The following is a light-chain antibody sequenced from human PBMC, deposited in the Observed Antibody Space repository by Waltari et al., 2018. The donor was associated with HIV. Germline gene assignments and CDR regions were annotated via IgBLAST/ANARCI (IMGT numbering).Light chain of an antibody. V-gene: IGKV3-11*01. CDR1: QNINTF. CDR2: DVS. Sequence: EIVLTQSPVTLSLSPGERATLSCRASQNINTFLAWYQHIPGQAPRLLIYDVSNRATGIPARFSGSGSGTDFTLTISSLEPEDFAGYYCQQRSNWPLTFGGGTKVEMK. J-gene: IGKJ4*01. CDR3: QQRSNWPLT.